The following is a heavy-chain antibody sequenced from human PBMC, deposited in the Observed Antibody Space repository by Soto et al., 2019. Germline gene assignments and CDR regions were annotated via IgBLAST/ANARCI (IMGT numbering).Heavy chain of an antibody. Sequence: SETLSLTCTVSGGSISHFYWSWIRQSPGKGLEWLGYIYDSGSTSYNPSLRSRVTISVDTSKNQFSLKLSSVTAADTAVYYCARQVVTASSPIYYFDYWGQGILVTVSS. D-gene: IGHD2-21*02. V-gene: IGHV4-59*01. CDR2: IYDSGST. CDR1: GGSISHFY. CDR3: ARQVVTASSPIYYFDY. J-gene: IGHJ4*02.